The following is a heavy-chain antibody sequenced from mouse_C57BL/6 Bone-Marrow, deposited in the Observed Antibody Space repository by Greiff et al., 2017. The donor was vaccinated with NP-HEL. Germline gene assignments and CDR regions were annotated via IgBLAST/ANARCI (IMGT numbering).Heavy chain of an antibody. V-gene: IGHV1-72*01. CDR3: ARYDYGSGYFDD. J-gene: IGHJ2*01. CDR1: GYTFTNYW. Sequence: QVQLKQPGAELVKPGASVKLSCKASGYTFTNYWMHWVKQRPGRGLEWIGRIDPNSGGTKYNEKFKSKATLTVDKPSSTAYMQLSSLTSKDAAFYYYARYDYGSGYFDDWGQGTTLTVSS. CDR2: IDPNSGGT. D-gene: IGHD1-1*01.